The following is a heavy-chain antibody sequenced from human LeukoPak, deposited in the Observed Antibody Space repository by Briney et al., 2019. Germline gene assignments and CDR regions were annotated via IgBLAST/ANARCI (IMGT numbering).Heavy chain of an antibody. CDR2: IYSSGST. Sequence: GGSLRLSCAASGFTVSSNYMTWVRQAPGKGLEWVSVIYSSGSTYYAASVKGRFTFSRDISKNTLYLQMNSLRAEDTAVYYCTRRSPNNWGIDYWGQGTLVTVSS. J-gene: IGHJ4*02. CDR1: GFTVSSNY. CDR3: TRRSPNNWGIDY. D-gene: IGHD7-27*01. V-gene: IGHV3-66*04.